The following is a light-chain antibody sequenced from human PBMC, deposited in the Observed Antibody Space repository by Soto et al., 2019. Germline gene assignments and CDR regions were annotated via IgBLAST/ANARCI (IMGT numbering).Light chain of an antibody. Sequence: ERVLTPSPATLSLFPGERATLSCRASQSISSNLAWYQQKPGQAPRLLIYDASNRATGIPARFSGSGSGTDFTLTISSLEPEDFAVYYCQQRSSWPPVTFGQGTRLEI. CDR1: QSISSN. J-gene: IGKJ5*01. CDR3: QQRSSWPPVT. CDR2: DAS. V-gene: IGKV3-11*01.